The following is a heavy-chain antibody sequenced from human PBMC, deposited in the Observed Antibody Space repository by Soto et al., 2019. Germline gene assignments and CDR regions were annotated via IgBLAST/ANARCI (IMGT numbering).Heavy chain of an antibody. D-gene: IGHD6-13*01. CDR3: ANYAGYSSSWYAY. Sequence: PGGSLRLSCAASGFTLTSYAMSWVRQAPGKGLEWVSAMGGNGVNIYYADHVKGRFTISRENSKNTLYLQMNSLRAEDTAVYYCANYAGYSSSWYAYWGQGTRVTVSS. CDR2: MGGNGVNI. J-gene: IGHJ4*02. V-gene: IGHV3-23*01. CDR1: GFTLTSYA.